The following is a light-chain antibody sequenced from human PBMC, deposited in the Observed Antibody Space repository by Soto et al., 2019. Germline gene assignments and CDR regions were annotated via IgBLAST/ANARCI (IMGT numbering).Light chain of an antibody. CDR1: QSVRSNY. J-gene: IGKJ1*01. CDR3: QQYDTAPWS. V-gene: IGKV3-20*01. Sequence: EIVLTQSPGTRSLSPGERATLSCSASQSVRSNYLAWYQQKPCQAPRLLIYGASSRATGIPDRFSGSGSGTDLTLTISRLEPEDFAVYYCQQYDTAPWSCGQGTKVDIK. CDR2: GAS.